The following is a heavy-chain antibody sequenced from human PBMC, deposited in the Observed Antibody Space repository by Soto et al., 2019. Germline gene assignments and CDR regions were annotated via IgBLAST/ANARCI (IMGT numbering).Heavy chain of an antibody. CDR2: IYYSGST. CDR1: GGSVSSGSYY. J-gene: IGHJ6*02. CDR3: AREGAAGGWNGYYYYGMDV. D-gene: IGHD1-1*01. V-gene: IGHV4-61*01. Sequence: SETLSLTCTVSGGSVSSGSYYWSWTRQPPGKGLEWIGYIYYSGSTNYNPSLKSRVTISVDTSKNQFSLKLSSVTAADPAVYYCAREGAAGGWNGYYYYGMDVWGQGTTVTVSS.